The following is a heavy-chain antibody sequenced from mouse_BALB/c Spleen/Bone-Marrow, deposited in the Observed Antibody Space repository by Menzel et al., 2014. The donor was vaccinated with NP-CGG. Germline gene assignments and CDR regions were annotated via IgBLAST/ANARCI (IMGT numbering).Heavy chain of an antibody. V-gene: IGHV7-3*02. J-gene: IGHJ3*01. CDR1: GFTFTDYY. Sequence: VQLKESGGGLVQPGGSLRLSCATSGFTFTDYYMSWVRQPPGKALEWLGFIRNKANGYTTEYSASVKGRFTISRDNSQSILYLQMNTLRAEDSATDYCARDSSVYVQFAYWGQGTLVTVSA. CDR3: ARDSSVYVQFAY. CDR2: IRNKANGYTT. D-gene: IGHD3-1*01.